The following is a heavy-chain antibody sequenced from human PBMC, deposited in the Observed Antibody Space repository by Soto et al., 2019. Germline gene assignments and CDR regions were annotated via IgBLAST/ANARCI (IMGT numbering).Heavy chain of an antibody. CDR3: ASDSPSRRLGPNLFDP. V-gene: IGHV3-11*01. CDR1: GSTFSDYY. CDR2: ISSSGSTI. Sequence: GGSLRLSCAASGSTFSDYYMSWIRQPPGKGLEWVSYISSSGSTIYYADSVKGRFTISRDNAKNSLYLQMNILRAEDTAVYYCASDSPSRRLGPNLFDPWGQGTLVTVSS. J-gene: IGHJ5*02.